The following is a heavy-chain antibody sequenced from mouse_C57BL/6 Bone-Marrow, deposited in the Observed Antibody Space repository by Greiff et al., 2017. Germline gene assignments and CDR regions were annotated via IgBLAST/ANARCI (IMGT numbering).Heavy chain of an antibody. Sequence: EVQVVESGGDLVKPGGSLKLSCAASGFTFSSYGMSWVRQTPDKRLEWVAIISSGGSYTYYPDSVKGRFTISRDNAKNTLYLQMSSLKSEDTAMYYCARQKGAMDYWGQGTSVTVSS. CDR2: ISSGGSYT. J-gene: IGHJ4*01. V-gene: IGHV5-6*01. CDR3: ARQKGAMDY. CDR1: GFTFSSYG.